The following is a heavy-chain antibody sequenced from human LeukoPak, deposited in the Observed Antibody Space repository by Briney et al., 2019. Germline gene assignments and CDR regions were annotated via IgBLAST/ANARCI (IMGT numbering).Heavy chain of an antibody. CDR2: FDPEDGET. V-gene: IGHV1-24*01. J-gene: IGHJ4*02. D-gene: IGHD1-26*01. CDR3: ATVSGLSGSYGFDY. Sequence: ASVKVSCKVSGYTLTELSMHWVRRAPGKGLEWMGGFDPEDGETIYAQKFQGRVTMTEDTSTDTAYMELSSLRSEDTAVYYCATVSGLSGSYGFDYWGQGTLVTVSS. CDR1: GYTLTELS.